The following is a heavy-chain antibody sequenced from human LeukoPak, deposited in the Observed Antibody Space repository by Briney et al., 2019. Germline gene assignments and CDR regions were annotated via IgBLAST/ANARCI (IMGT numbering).Heavy chain of an antibody. J-gene: IGHJ4*02. Sequence: GGSPRLSCAASGFTFNRNAISWVRQAPGKGLEWVSTIGGSGDKTFYADSVKGRFTISRDNSKNMVHLQMNSLTGEDTALYYCVRRGDASSGWGDHDFWGQGALVTVSS. V-gene: IGHV3-23*01. CDR1: GFTFNRNA. CDR2: IGGSGDKT. CDR3: VRRGDASSGWGDHDF. D-gene: IGHD6-19*01.